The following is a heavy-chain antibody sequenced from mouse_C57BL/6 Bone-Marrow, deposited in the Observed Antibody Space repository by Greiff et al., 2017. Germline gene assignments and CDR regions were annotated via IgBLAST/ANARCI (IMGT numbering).Heavy chain of an antibody. CDR2: ISSGGDYI. J-gene: IGHJ4*01. CDR1: GFTFSSYA. CDR3: TREGLRRIYYAMDY. D-gene: IGHD2-4*01. Sequence: EVKLMESGEGLVKPGGSLKLSCAASGFTFSSYAMSWVRQTPEKRLEWVAYISSGGDYIYYADTVKGRFTISRDNARNTLYLQMSSLKSEDTAMYYCTREGLRRIYYAMDYWGQGTSVTVSS. V-gene: IGHV5-9-1*02.